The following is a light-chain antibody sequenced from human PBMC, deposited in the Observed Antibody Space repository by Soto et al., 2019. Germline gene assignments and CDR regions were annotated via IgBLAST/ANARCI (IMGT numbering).Light chain of an antibody. V-gene: IGKV1-5*03. J-gene: IGKJ1*01. CDR3: QQYNPYSPWT. Sequence: DVQMTHWPSTLSASVGDRTTISCRATQTITGWLAWFQQKPGKAPKLLISKASNLESGVPSRFSGSGSGTDFTLTISGLQPDELATSYGQQYNPYSPWTFGQGTKVDIK. CDR2: KAS. CDR1: QTITGW.